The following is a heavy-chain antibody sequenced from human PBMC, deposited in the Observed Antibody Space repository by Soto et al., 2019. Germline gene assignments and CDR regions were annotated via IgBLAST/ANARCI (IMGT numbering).Heavy chain of an antibody. J-gene: IGHJ4*02. CDR3: ATIPWNYGNWYFAY. Sequence: QVQLVQSGAEVKKPGTSVKVSCKASGGTFSSYTISWVRQAPGQGLEWMGRIIPILGIANYAQKSQGRVTITADKSTSTAYMELSSLRSEDTAVYYCATIPWNYGNWYFAYWGQGTLVTVSS. V-gene: IGHV1-69*02. D-gene: IGHD1-7*01. CDR1: GGTFSSYT. CDR2: IIPILGIA.